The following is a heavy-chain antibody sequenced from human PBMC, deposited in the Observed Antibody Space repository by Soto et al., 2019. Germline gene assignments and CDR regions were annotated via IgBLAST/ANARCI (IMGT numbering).Heavy chain of an antibody. CDR3: ARPQAPRCFHSYYYYGMDV. Sequence: ASVKVSCKVSGYTLTELSMHWVRQAPGKGLEWMGGFDPEDGETIHAQKFQGRVTMTEYKSTDTAYMELRSLRSEDTAVYMCARPQAPRCFHSYYYYGMDVWGQGTTVTVSS. J-gene: IGHJ6*02. CDR1: GYTLTELS. D-gene: IGHD2-8*01. V-gene: IGHV1-24*01. CDR2: FDPEDGET.